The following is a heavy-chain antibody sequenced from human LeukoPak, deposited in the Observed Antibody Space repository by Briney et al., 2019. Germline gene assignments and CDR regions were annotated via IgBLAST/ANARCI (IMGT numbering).Heavy chain of an antibody. CDR1: GLIVSSNY. CDR2: IYSGGSI. V-gene: IGHV3-53*01. CDR3: ARALNGFDI. Sequence: PGGSLRLSCAASGLIVSSNYMTWVRQAPGKGLEWVSVIYSGGSIYYADSVKGRFTISRDNSRNTLYLQMNSLRAKDTAVYYCARALNGFDIWGPGTLVTVSS. J-gene: IGHJ3*02.